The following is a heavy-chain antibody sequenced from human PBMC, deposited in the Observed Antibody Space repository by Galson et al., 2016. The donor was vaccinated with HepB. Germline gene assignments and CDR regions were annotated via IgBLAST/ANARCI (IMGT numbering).Heavy chain of an antibody. CDR3: ARGRRVIFGVVFHNHGLDV. V-gene: IGHV1-8*01. Sequence: SVKVSCKASGYTFTSYDINWVRQATGQGLEWMGWMNPKSGDAGYAEKFQGRVTMASNTSISTAYMELSSLRSEDSAVYYCARGRRVIFGVVFHNHGLDVWCQGTTVTVSS. J-gene: IGHJ6*02. D-gene: IGHD3-3*01. CDR2: MNPKSGDA. CDR1: GYTFTSYD.